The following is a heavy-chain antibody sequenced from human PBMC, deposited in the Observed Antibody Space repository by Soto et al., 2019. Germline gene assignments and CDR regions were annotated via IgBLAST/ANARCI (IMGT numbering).Heavy chain of an antibody. Sequence: EVQLVESGGGLVQPGGSLRLSCAASGFIFSRNWMRWVRQAPGKGLEWVAHINEGGSDKNYVDSVKGRFTISRDNAKNSLYLQMNSLRADDTAVYYCANGGRGIYWGQGTLVTVSS. D-gene: IGHD2-15*01. V-gene: IGHV3-7*05. CDR3: ANGGRGIY. J-gene: IGHJ4*02. CDR2: INEGGSDK. CDR1: GFIFSRNW.